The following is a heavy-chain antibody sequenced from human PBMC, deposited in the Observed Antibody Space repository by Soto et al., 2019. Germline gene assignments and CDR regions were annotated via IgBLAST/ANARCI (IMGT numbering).Heavy chain of an antibody. CDR3: ARQLGDPGYYHYYMDV. Sequence: PSETLSLTCTVSGGSISSYYWSWIRQPPGKGLEWIGYIYYSGSTNYNPSLKSRVTISVDTSKNQFSLKLSSVTAADTAVYYCARQLGDPGYYHYYMDVWGKGTTVTVSS. CDR1: GGSISSYY. CDR2: IYYSGST. J-gene: IGHJ6*03. V-gene: IGHV4-59*08. D-gene: IGHD3-3*02.